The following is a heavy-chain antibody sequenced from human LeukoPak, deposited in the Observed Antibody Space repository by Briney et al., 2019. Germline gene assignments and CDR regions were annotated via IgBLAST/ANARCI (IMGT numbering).Heavy chain of an antibody. D-gene: IGHD6-13*01. CDR3: AKDSRTSYNSSCCGMDV. J-gene: IGHJ6*02. Sequence: PGRSLRLSCAASGFTFSSYGMHWVRQAPGKGLEWVAVISYDGSNKYYADSVKGRFTISRDNSKNTLYLQMNSLRAEDTAVYYCAKDSRTSYNSSCCGMDVWGQGTTVTVSS. V-gene: IGHV3-30*18. CDR1: GFTFSSYG. CDR2: ISYDGSNK.